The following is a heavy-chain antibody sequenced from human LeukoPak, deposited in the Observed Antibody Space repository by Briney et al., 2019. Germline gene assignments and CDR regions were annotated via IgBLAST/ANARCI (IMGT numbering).Heavy chain of an antibody. CDR2: ISAYNGNT. Sequence: ASAKVSCEASGYTFTSYGISRVRQAPGQGLEWMGWISAYNGNTNYAQKLQGRVTMTTDTSTSTAYMELRSLRSDDTTVYYCAAGGGYCSSTSCYMAATENQNWFDPWGQGTLVTASS. J-gene: IGHJ5*02. CDR3: AAGGGYCSSTSCYMAATENQNWFDP. CDR1: GYTFTSYG. D-gene: IGHD2-2*02. V-gene: IGHV1-18*01.